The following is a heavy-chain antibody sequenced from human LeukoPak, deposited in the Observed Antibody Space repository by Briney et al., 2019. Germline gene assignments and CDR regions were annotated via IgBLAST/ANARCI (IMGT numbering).Heavy chain of an antibody. Sequence: GGSLRLSCAASGFTFDDYAMHWVRQAPGKGLEWVSGISWNSGSIGYADSVKGRFTISRDNAKNSLYLQMNSLRAEDTALYYCAKPFVPSIVVVPAAFGYWGQGTLVTVSS. CDR3: AKPFVPSIVVVPAAFGY. D-gene: IGHD2-2*01. J-gene: IGHJ4*02. V-gene: IGHV3-9*01. CDR2: ISWNSGSI. CDR1: GFTFDDYA.